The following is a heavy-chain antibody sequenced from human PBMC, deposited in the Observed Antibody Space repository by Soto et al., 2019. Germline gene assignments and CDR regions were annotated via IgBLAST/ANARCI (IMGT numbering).Heavy chain of an antibody. CDR2: INAGNGDT. J-gene: IGHJ6*02. CDR1: GYTFTSYV. D-gene: IGHD6-19*01. Sequence: ASVKVSCKASGYTFTSYVMHWVRQAPGQRLEWMGWINAGNGDTKYSQKFQGRVTITRDISASTAYMELSSLRSEDTAVYYCARALYSSAWYASGGLDVWGQGTTVTVSS. V-gene: IGHV1-3*01. CDR3: ARALYSSAWYASGGLDV.